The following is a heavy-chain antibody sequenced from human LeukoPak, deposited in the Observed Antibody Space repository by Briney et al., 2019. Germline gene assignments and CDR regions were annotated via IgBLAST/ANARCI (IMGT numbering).Heavy chain of an antibody. Sequence: GGSLRLSCAASGFTFSSYAMSWVRQAPGKGLEWVSAISGSGGSTYYADSVKGRFTISRDNSKNTLYLQMNSLRAEDTAVYYSAKDARSPYCSGGSCYFDYWGQGTLVTVSS. CDR3: AKDARSPYCSGGSCYFDY. J-gene: IGHJ4*02. V-gene: IGHV3-23*01. CDR2: ISGSGGST. CDR1: GFTFSSYA. D-gene: IGHD2-15*01.